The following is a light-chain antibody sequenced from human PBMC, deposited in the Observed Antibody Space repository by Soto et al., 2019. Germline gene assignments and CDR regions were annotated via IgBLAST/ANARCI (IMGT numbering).Light chain of an antibody. CDR1: QSVSSY. J-gene: IGKJ1*01. Sequence: EIVLTQSPATLSLSPGERATLSCRASQSVSSYLAWYQQKPGQAPRLLIYGASTRATGIPGRFSGSGSGTEFTLTISSLQSEDFAVYFFQQSNSWPAWTFGQRTKVDIK. CDR3: QQSNSWPAWT. V-gene: IGKV3-15*01. CDR2: GAS.